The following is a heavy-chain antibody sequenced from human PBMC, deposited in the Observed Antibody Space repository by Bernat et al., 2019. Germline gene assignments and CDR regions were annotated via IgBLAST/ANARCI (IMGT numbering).Heavy chain of an antibody. V-gene: IGHV3-30*03. CDR1: GFTFSSYG. D-gene: IGHD5-18*01. CDR2: ISYDGSNK. J-gene: IGHJ4*02. Sequence: HVQLVESGGGVVQPGRSLRLSCAASGFTFSSYGMHWVRQAPGNGLEWVAVISYDGSNKYYADSVKVRFTISRDNSKNTLYLQMNSLRAEDTAVYYCASSGYSYGYGLDYWGQGTLVTVSS. CDR3: ASSGYSYGYGLDY.